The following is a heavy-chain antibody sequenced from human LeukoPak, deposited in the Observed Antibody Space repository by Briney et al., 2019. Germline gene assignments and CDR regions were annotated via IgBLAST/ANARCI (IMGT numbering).Heavy chain of an antibody. V-gene: IGHV4-59*01. CDR1: GGSISSYY. J-gene: IGHJ3*02. Sequence: SETLSLTCTVSGGSISSYYWSWIRQPPGKGLEWIGYIYYSGSTNYNPSLKSRVTISVDTSKNQFSLKLSSVTAADTAVYYCARAYCYGSRAFDIWGQGTMVTVSS. CDR2: IYYSGST. D-gene: IGHD3-10*01. CDR3: ARAYCYGSRAFDI.